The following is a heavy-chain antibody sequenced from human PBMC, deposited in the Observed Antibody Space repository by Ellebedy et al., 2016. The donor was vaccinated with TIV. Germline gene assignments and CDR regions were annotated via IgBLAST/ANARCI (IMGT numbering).Heavy chain of an antibody. V-gene: IGHV3-23*01. CDR2: ISDSGGNT. CDR3: ARDSGRRRSWDNDY. Sequence: GESLKISCVASGFTFSSYAMCWVRQAPGKGLEWVSTISDSGGNTHFPDSVQGRFTISRDNSRNTVYLQMNNLRAEDTAVYYCARDSGRRRSWDNDYWGQGTLVTVSS. D-gene: IGHD3-10*01. CDR1: GFTFSSYA. J-gene: IGHJ4*02.